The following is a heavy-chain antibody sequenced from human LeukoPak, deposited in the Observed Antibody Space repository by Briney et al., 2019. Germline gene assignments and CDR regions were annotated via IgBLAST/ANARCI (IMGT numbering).Heavy chain of an antibody. D-gene: IGHD1-26*01. V-gene: IGHV3-74*01. CDR3: ARCVWNKWELPSVCAFDI. J-gene: IGHJ3*02. CDR1: GFTFSSYS. CDR2: INSDGSST. Sequence: GGSLRLSCAASGFTFSSYSMNWVRQAPGKGLVWVSRINSDGSSTSYADSVKGRFTISRDNAKNTLYLQMNSLRAEDTAVYYCARCVWNKWELPSVCAFDIWGQGTMVTVSS.